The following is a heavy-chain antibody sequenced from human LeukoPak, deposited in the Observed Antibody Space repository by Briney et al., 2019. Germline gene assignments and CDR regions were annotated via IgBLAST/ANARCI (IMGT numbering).Heavy chain of an antibody. Sequence: GGSLRLSCEASGFTFSTYAMSWVRQAPGKGLKWLSVITGRGELIYYADSVQGRFTISRDNSRSTLYLQMNFLRVEDTARYYCAKDIISPEDIYTIFDPWGQGTLVTVSS. J-gene: IGHJ5*02. CDR3: AKDIISPEDIYTIFDP. D-gene: IGHD3-3*01. V-gene: IGHV3-23*01. CDR2: ITGRGELI. CDR1: GFTFSTYA.